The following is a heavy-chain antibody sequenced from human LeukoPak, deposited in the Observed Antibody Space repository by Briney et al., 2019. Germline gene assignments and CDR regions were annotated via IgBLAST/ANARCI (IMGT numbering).Heavy chain of an antibody. J-gene: IGHJ4*02. CDR1: GFTFSSYE. CDR2: ISGGGSTI. CDR3: ARDLRLWSTDY. V-gene: IGHV3-48*03. Sequence: PGGSLRLSCAASGFTFSSYEMNWVRQAPGKGLEWISYISGGGSTIYYADSVKGRFTISRDNTKNSLYLQMNSLRAEDTAVYYCARDLRLWSTDYWGQGSLVAVSS. D-gene: IGHD5-18*01.